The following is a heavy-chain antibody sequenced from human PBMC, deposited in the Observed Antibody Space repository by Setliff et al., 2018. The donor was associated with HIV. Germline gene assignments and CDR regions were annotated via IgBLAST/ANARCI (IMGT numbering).Heavy chain of an antibody. D-gene: IGHD4-4*01. J-gene: IGHJ4*02. CDR1: GFTFTSYS. CDR3: ARDKTTGGAYPYFDS. V-gene: IGHV3-48*01. Sequence: TGGSLRLSCAVSGFTFTSYSMNWVRQAPGKGLEWIAYIDRGGGGFYYADSVKGRFTISRDNAKSSLFLQMNSLRAEDTAVYYCARDKTTGGAYPYFDSWGQGTLVTVSS. CDR2: IDRGGGGF.